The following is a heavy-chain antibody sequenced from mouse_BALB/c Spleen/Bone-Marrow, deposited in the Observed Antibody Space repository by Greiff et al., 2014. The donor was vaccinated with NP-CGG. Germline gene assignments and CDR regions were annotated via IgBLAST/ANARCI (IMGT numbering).Heavy chain of an antibody. CDR1: GFTFSSYA. J-gene: IGHJ4*01. V-gene: IGHV5-6-5*01. Sequence: VQLKESGGGLVEPGGSLKLSCAASGFTFSSYAMSWVRQTPEKRLEWVASISSGGSTYYPDSVKGRFTISRDNARNILYLQMSSLRSEDTAMYYCAREGGTTAHYYAMDYWGQGTSVTVSS. CDR2: ISSGGST. D-gene: IGHD1-2*01. CDR3: AREGGTTAHYYAMDY.